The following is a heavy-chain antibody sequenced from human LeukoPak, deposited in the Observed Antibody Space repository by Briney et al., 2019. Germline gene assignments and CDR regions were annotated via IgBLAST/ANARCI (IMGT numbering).Heavy chain of an antibody. D-gene: IGHD6-13*01. V-gene: IGHV3-43*02. Sequence: GGSLRLSCAASGFTFDDYAVHWVRQAPGKGLEWVSLISGDGGSTYYADSVKGRFTISRDNSKNSLYLQMNSLRTEDTALYYCAKDLGGSSSWYRYYGMDVWGQGTTVTVSS. CDR1: GFTFDDYA. CDR3: AKDLGGSSSWYRYYGMDV. J-gene: IGHJ6*02. CDR2: ISGDGGST.